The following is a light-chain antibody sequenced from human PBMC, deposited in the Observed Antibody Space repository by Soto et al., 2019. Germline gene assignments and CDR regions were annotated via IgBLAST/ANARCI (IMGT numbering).Light chain of an antibody. V-gene: IGKV3D-15*01. Sequence: RVVALSPPPLSVSPGQRAPLSYRASESISRPLAWYQQKPGQAPRLLIHDASNRATGFPARFSGSGSGTEFTLTITSLEPEDFAVYYCQQYGGSPRTFGQGTKVDIK. CDR1: ESISRP. CDR2: DAS. J-gene: IGKJ1*01. CDR3: QQYGGSPRT.